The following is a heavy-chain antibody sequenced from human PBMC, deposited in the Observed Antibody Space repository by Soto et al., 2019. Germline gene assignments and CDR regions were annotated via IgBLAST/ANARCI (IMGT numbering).Heavy chain of an antibody. D-gene: IGHD3-22*01. CDR2: IYYSGTT. CDR3: ARGLTYDSSGYYFDY. J-gene: IGHJ4*02. V-gene: IGHV4-28*03. CDR1: GDSITSSAW. Sequence: ASETRSLTCAVSGDSITSSAWWSCVRQPPGKGLEWIGYIYYSGTTYYNPSLKSRVTISVDTSKNQFSLKLTSVTAADTAVYYCARGLTYDSSGYYFDYWGQGTLVTVSS.